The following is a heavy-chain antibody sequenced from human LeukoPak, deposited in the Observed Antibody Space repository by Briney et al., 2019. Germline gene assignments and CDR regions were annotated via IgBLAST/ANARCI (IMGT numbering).Heavy chain of an antibody. CDR1: GFKFPTYC. CDR2: IDQDGSEK. V-gene: IGHV3-7*01. J-gene: IGHJ5*02. D-gene: IGHD6-19*01. Sequence: PGGSLRLSCAASGFKFPTYCMSWVRQAPGKGLEWVANIDQDGSEKVYVHSVKGRFIISRDNAKNSLSLQMNSLRDEDTAIYYCARGGVTRVAGRKDYWFDPWGREPWSPSPQ. CDR3: ARGGVTRVAGRKDYWFDP.